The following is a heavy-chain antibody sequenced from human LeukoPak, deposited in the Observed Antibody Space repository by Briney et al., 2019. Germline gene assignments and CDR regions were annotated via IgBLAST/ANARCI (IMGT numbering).Heavy chain of an antibody. CDR1: GFTFSSYW. CDR2: IKQDGSEK. J-gene: IGHJ6*02. V-gene: IGHV3-7*03. D-gene: IGHD3-10*02. Sequence: GGSLRLSCAASGFTFSSYWMSWVRQAPGKGLEWVANIKQDGSEKYYVDSVKGRFTISRDNAKNTLYLQMNSLRAEDTAVYYCAKDLGSGSYIYGMDVWGQGTTVTVSS. CDR3: AKDLGSGSYIYGMDV.